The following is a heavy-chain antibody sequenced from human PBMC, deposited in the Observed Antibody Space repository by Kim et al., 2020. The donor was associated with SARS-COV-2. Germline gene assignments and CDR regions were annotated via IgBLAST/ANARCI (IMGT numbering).Heavy chain of an antibody. J-gene: IGHJ6*01. D-gene: IGHD2-15*01. V-gene: IGHV4-4*02. Sequence: SETLSLTCAVSGGSMSSSNWWNWVRQPPGKGLEWIGDIYHSGSTNYNPSLKSRVTISVDKSKNQFSLKLSSVTAAATAVYYCARDKVGGRYYYYGMYVWG. CDR1: GGSMSSSNW. CDR2: IYHSGST. CDR3: ARDKVGGRYYYYGMYV.